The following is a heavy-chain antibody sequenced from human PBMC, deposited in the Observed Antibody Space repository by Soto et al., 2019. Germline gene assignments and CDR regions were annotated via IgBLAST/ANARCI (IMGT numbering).Heavy chain of an antibody. CDR3: ARERRRSGGNHAPAFGY. J-gene: IGHJ4*02. D-gene: IGHD2-15*01. CDR1: GGSFSGYY. V-gene: IGHV4-34*01. Sequence: SETLSLTCAVYGGSFSGYYWSWIRQPPGKGLEWIGEINHSGSTNYNPSLKSRVTISVDTSKNQFSLKLSSVTAADTAVYYCARERRRSGGNHAPAFGYWGQGTLVTVSS. CDR2: INHSGST.